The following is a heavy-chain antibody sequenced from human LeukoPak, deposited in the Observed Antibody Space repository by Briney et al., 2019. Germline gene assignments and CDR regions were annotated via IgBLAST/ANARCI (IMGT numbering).Heavy chain of an antibody. V-gene: IGHV3-7*01. CDR3: ARGHNIRPHRMYYFDY. D-gene: IGHD1-1*01. CDR2: IKQDGSEK. Sequence: GGSLRLSCAASGFTFSSYWMSWVRQAPGKGLEWVANIKQDGSEKYYVDSVKGRFTISRDNAKNSLYLQMNSLRAEDTAVYYCARGHNIRPHRMYYFDYWGQGTLVTVSS. CDR1: GFTFSSYW. J-gene: IGHJ4*02.